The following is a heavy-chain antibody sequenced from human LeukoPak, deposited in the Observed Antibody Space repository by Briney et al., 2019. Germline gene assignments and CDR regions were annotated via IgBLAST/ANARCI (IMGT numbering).Heavy chain of an antibody. CDR2: ISYDGTNK. D-gene: IGHD2-15*01. J-gene: IGHJ4*02. CDR1: GFTFSSYA. Sequence: GGSLRLSCAASGFTFSSYAIHWVRQAPGKGLEWVAVISYDGTNKHYADSVKGRFTLSRDDSNNTLFLQMDSLRVEDTAVYYCAKGGTGSSYSPLNYCGQGTLVTVSS. V-gene: IGHV3-30-3*01. CDR3: AKGGTGSSYSPLNY.